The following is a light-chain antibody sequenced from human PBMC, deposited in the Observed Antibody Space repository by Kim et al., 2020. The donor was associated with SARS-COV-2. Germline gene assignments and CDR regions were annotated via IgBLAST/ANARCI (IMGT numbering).Light chain of an antibody. CDR2: AAS. CDR1: QGITNS. V-gene: IGKV1-27*01. J-gene: IGKJ1*01. Sequence: VTVGDRVTITCRASQGITNSLAWYQQKPGKVPQLLIYAASALQSGVPSRFSGSGSGTDFTLTISSLQPEDVATYYCQKYNSAPWTFGQGTKVEIK. CDR3: QKYNSAPWT.